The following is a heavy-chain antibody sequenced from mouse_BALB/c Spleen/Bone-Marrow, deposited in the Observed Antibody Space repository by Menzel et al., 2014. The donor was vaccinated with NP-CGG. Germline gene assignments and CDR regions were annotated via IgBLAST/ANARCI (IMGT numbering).Heavy chain of an antibody. CDR1: AYSITSGHG. D-gene: IGHD1-2*01. V-gene: IGHV3-1*02. CDR3: AREARTTARFAY. Sequence: DVKLQESGPVLVKPSQSLSLTCTVTAYSITSGHGWHWIRQFPGNKLEWMGYIHYSGTTHYNPSLKSRISITRDTSKNRFFLQLNYVTTEDTATYNCAREARTTARFAYWGQGTLVTVSA. J-gene: IGHJ3*01. CDR2: IHYSGTT.